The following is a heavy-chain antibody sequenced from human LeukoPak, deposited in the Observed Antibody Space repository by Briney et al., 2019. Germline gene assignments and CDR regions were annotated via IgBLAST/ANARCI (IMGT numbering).Heavy chain of an antibody. CDR1: GGSVSSSSYY. CDR3: ARRRSSVNWVDP. J-gene: IGHJ5*02. D-gene: IGHD6-19*01. V-gene: IGHV4-39*01. CDR2: IYYSGGT. Sequence: SETLSLTCSVSGGSVSSSSYYWGWIRQPPGKGLEWIGSIYYSGGTYYNPSLKSRVIISVDTSKSQFSLNLSSVTAADTAVYYCARRRSSVNWVDPWGQGTPVTVSS.